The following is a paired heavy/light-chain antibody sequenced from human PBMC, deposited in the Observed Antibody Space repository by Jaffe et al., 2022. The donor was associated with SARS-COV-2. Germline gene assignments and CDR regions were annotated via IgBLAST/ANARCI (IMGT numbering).Light chain of an antibody. J-gene: IGKJ1*01. CDR2: GVS. Sequence: EIVLTQSPGTLSLSPGERATVSCRTSQSVSDNYLAWYQQKPGQAPRLLIYGVSSRATGIPDRFSGSGSGTDFTLTISRLEPEDFAVYYCQQYDSTLWTFGQGTKVEI. V-gene: IGKV3-20*01. CDR1: QSVSDNY. CDR3: QQYDSTLWT.
Heavy chain of an antibody. J-gene: IGHJ4*02. CDR3: ARGYLSNSFDY. CDR1: KFTFSTYS. V-gene: IGHV3-48*02. D-gene: IGHD4-4*01. Sequence: EVQLVESGGGLVQPGGSLRLSCAASKFTFSTYSMSWVRQAPGKGLEWVSFIGTSGSPIYYADSVRGRFTVSRDNVKNSLYLQMNSLRDGDTALYYCARGYLSNSFDYWGQGTLVTVSS. CDR2: IGTSGSPI.